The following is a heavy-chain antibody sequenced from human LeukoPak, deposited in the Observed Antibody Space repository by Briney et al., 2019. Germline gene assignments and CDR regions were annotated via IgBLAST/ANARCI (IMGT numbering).Heavy chain of an antibody. V-gene: IGHV4-59*01. J-gene: IGHJ4*02. CDR2: IYHTGST. CDR3: ARRGRNSSGWQDYL. CDR1: GGSLSSYY. D-gene: IGHD6-25*01. Sequence: SETLSLTCTVSGGSLSSYYWSWIRQPPGKGLEWIANIYHTGSTNYNPSLSGRVTISIDTAKNQFSLKLTSVTAADTAVYYCARRGRNSSGWQDYLWGQGTLVTVSS.